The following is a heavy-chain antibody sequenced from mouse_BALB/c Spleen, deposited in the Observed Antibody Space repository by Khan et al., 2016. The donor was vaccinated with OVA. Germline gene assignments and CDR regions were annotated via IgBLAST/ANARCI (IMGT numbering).Heavy chain of an antibody. D-gene: IGHD2-1*01. J-gene: IGHJ4*01. CDR1: GYTFTDYD. CDR2: IYPGSGST. Sequence: QVQLKESGPELVKPGASVKMSCKASGYTFTDYDIRWVKQRTGQGLEWIGEIYPGSGSTYYTEKFKGKATLTADKSSNTAYIQLSSLTSEDSAVYFCAKIFYGNSYAMDYWGQGTAVTVSS. V-gene: IGHV1-77*01. CDR3: AKIFYGNSYAMDY.